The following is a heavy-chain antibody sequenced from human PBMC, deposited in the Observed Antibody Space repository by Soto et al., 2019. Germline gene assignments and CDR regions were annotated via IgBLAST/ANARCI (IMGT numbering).Heavy chain of an antibody. V-gene: IGHV4-34*01. CDR1: GGSFSGYY. CDR2: INHSGST. CDR3: AREGYGDLPYYYYYMDV. Sequence: SETLSLTCAVYGGSFSGYYWSWIRQPPGKGLEWIGEINHSGSTNYNPSLKSRVTISVDTSKNQFSLKLSSVTAADTAVYYCAREGYGDLPYYYYYMDVWGKGTTVTVSS. D-gene: IGHD4-17*01. J-gene: IGHJ6*03.